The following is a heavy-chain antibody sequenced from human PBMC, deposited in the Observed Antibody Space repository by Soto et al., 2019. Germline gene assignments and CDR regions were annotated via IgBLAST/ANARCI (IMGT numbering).Heavy chain of an antibody. CDR2: IKPDGSAT. Sequence: EVQLVESGGDLDQRGGSLRLSCAASDFTFRNYWMNWVRQAPGKGLEWVANIKPDGSATNYVDSVKGRFTISRDNVKNSVSLQMNSLRAEDTAVYFCFGGGGGPQWGQGTLVTVSS. D-gene: IGHD2-15*01. J-gene: IGHJ4*02. CDR3: FGGGGGPQ. CDR1: DFTFRNYW. V-gene: IGHV3-7*03.